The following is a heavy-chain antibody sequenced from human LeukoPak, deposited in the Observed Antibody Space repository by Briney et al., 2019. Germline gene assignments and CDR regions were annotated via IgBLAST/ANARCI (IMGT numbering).Heavy chain of an antibody. V-gene: IGHV3-53*05. D-gene: IGHD3-10*01. CDR1: GFTVSSNY. CDR3: AKDGAELSSGSYYYYYMDV. Sequence: GGSLRLSCAASGFTVSSNYMSWVRQAPGKGLEWVSVIYSDGNTYYADSVKGRFTISRDNSKNTLYLQMNSLRAEDTAVYYCAKDGAELSSGSYYYYYMDVWGKGTTVTVSS. J-gene: IGHJ6*03. CDR2: IYSDGNT.